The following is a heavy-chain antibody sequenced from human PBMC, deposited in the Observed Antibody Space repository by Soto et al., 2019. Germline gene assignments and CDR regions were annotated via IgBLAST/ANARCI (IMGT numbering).Heavy chain of an antibody. Sequence: LSLTCAVSGGSFSGYVCNWIRQTPGKGLEWIGEISQTGRTNYNPSLKTRVTIPVDTSKTQFSLNVTSVTDADSGVYYCASGYGYLRQWGQGALVISPQ. CDR1: GGSFSGYV. CDR2: ISQTGRT. D-gene: IGHD4-17*01. J-gene: IGHJ4*02. CDR3: ASGYGYLRQ. V-gene: IGHV4-34*01.